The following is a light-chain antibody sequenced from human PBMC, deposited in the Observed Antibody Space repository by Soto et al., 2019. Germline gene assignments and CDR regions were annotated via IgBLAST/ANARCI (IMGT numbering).Light chain of an antibody. CDR3: QQRSNWPPIT. J-gene: IGKJ5*01. CDR1: QNVDTNY. CDR2: GAS. Sequence: GERATLSCRASQNVDTNYLAWYQQKPGQAPRIVIFGASGRATGIPDRFSGSGSGTDFTLTIRGLETEDFAAYDCQQRSNWPPITFGQGTRLEI. V-gene: IGKV3D-20*02.